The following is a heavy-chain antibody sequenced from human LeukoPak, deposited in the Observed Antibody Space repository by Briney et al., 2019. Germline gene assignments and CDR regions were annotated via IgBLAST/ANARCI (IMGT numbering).Heavy chain of an antibody. CDR3: ARGYCSSTSCYDWFDP. V-gene: IGHV1-2*02. Sequence: ASVKVSCKASGYTFTGYYMHWVRQAPRQGLEWMGWINPNSGGTNYAQKFQGRVTMTRDTSISTAYMELSRLRSDDTAVYYCARGYCSSTSCYDWFDPWGQGTLVTVSS. J-gene: IGHJ5*02. CDR2: INPNSGGT. D-gene: IGHD2-2*01. CDR1: GYTFTGYY.